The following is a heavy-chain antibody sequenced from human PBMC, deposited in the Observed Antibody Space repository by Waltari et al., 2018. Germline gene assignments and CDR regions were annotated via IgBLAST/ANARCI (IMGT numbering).Heavy chain of an antibody. D-gene: IGHD2-15*01. CDR2: INHSGSP. CDR1: GGSFSGYY. CDR3: AREPRYCSGGSCLRHYFDY. V-gene: IGHV4-34*01. J-gene: IGHJ4*02. Sequence: QVQLQQWGAGLLKPSETLSLTCAVYGGSFSGYYWSWIRQPPGKGLEWIGEINHSGSPNYNPALKSRVTLSVDPSKNQFSLKLSSVTAADTAVYYCAREPRYCSGGSCLRHYFDYWGQGTLVTVSS.